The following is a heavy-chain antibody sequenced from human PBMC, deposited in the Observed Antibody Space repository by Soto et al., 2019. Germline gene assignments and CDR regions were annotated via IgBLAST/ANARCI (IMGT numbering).Heavy chain of an antibody. J-gene: IGHJ4*02. D-gene: IGHD6-13*01. V-gene: IGHV4-34*01. CDR2: INQSGIT. CDR1: GGSFSNYY. CDR3: ARGNGIASRPADY. Sequence: KPSETLSLTCAVYGGSFSNYYWSWIRQPPGKGLEWIGEINQSGITNYNPSLKSRATISEDASKNQFSLKLSSVTAADTAVYYCARGNGIASRPADYWGQGTLVTVSS.